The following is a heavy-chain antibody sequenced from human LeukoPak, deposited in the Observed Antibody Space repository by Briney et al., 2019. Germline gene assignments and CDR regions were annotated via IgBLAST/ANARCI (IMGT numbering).Heavy chain of an antibody. CDR3: ARDNDSRALPHFDY. V-gene: IGHV1-69*06. CDR2: IIPIFGTA. Sequence: GASVKVSCKASGGTFSNYAISWGRQPPGQGLEWMGGIIPIFGTANYAQKFRGRVTITADKSTRTPYMELSSLRSEDTAVYYCARDNDSRALPHFDYWGQGTLVTVSS. CDR1: GGTFSNYA. J-gene: IGHJ4*02. D-gene: IGHD3-16*01.